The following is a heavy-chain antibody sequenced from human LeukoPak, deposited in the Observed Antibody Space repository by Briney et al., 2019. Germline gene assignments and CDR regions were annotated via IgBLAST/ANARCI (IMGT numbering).Heavy chain of an antibody. Sequence: SETLSLTCTVSGGSLSSATYYWGWVRQPPRRGLEWIGEINHSGSTNYNPSLKSRVTISVDTSKNQFSLKLSSVTAADTAVYYCARLMGVGATGWYYYYYYMDVWGKGTTVTISS. CDR3: ARLMGVGATGWYYYYYYMDV. CDR1: GGSLSSATYY. D-gene: IGHD1-26*01. J-gene: IGHJ6*03. CDR2: INHSGST. V-gene: IGHV4-39*07.